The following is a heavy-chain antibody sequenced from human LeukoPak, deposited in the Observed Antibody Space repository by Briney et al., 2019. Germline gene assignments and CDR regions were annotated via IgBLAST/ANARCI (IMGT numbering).Heavy chain of an antibody. CDR2: ISSSGSTI. CDR1: GFTFSDYY. J-gene: IGHJ4*02. D-gene: IGHD1-26*01. V-gene: IGHV3-11*01. Sequence: GGSLRLSCAASGFTFSDYYMNWISQAPGKGLEWISYISSSGSTIYNADSVKGRFTISRDNAKNSLYLQMNSLRAEDTAMYYCARGRSGDYYDYWGQGTLVTVSS. CDR3: ARGRSGDYYDY.